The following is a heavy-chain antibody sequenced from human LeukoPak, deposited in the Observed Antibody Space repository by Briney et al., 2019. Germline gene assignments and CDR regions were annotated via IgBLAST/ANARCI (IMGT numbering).Heavy chain of an antibody. V-gene: IGHV1-2*02. CDR3: VSTPGIAVAVYDY. Sequence: ASVKVSCKASGYTFTGYYMHWVRQAPGQGLEWMGWINPNSGGTNYAQKFQGRVTMTRDTSISTAYMELSRLRSDDTAVYYCVSTPGIAVAVYDYWGQGTLVTVSS. D-gene: IGHD6-19*01. J-gene: IGHJ4*02. CDR2: INPNSGGT. CDR1: GYTFTGYY.